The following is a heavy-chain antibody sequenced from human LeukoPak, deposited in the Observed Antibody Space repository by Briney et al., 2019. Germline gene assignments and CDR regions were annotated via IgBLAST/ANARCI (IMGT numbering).Heavy chain of an antibody. CDR1: GFTFSNAW. Sequence: PGGSLRLSCAASGFTFSNAWVSWVRQAPGRGLEWVGRIKRKGDDGTIDYAAPVKGILSVSRDDSKNMLYLQMNSLKSEDTAVYYCTAGTGRSDFDYWGQGTLVTVSS. J-gene: IGHJ4*02. V-gene: IGHV3-15*01. D-gene: IGHD3/OR15-3a*01. CDR3: TAGTGRSDFDY. CDR2: IKRKGDDGTI.